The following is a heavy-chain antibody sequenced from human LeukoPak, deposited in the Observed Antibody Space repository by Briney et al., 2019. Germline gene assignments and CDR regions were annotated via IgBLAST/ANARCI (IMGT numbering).Heavy chain of an antibody. V-gene: IGHV4-34*01. CDR2: VSPGGST. J-gene: IGHJ5*02. CDR1: SESSGGDD. Sequence: SETLSLTCAMHSESSGGDDWTWIRQPPGKGLEWIGEVSPGGSTRYNPSLRSRVTISLDTSRRRFSLRLSSVTAADTGVYYCARDGGTRLGFNPWGQGTLVTVSS. CDR3: ARDGGTRLGFNP. D-gene: IGHD3-16*01.